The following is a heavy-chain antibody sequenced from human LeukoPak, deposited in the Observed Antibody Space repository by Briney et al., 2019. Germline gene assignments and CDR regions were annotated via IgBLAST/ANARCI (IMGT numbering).Heavy chain of an antibody. CDR2: ITTSGG. CDR1: GFTFSSYA. D-gene: IGHD2-15*01. Sequence: GGSLRLSCAASGFTFSSYAMTWVRQAPGKGLVWVSAITTSGGYYADSVKGRFTISRDTSKNTLYLQMNSLRAEDTAVYYCAKYCSGGSCYSGLYWGQGTLVTVSS. CDR3: AKYCSGGSCYSGLY. V-gene: IGHV3-23*01. J-gene: IGHJ4*02.